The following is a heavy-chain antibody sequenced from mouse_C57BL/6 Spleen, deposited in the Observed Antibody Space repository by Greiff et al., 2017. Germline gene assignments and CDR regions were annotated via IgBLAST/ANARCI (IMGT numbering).Heavy chain of an antibody. J-gene: IGHJ3*01. CDR3: ASSYSNYGAWFAY. Sequence: QVQLQQSGPELVKPGASVKISCKASGYAFSSSWMNWVKQRPGKGLEWIGRIYPGDGDTNYNGKFKGKATLTADKSSSTAYMQLSSLTSEDSAVYFCASSYSNYGAWFAYWGQGTLVTVSA. D-gene: IGHD2-5*01. CDR1: GYAFSSSW. CDR2: IYPGDGDT. V-gene: IGHV1-82*01.